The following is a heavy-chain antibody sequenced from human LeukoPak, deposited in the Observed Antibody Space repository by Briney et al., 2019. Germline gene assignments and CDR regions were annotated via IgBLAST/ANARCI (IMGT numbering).Heavy chain of an antibody. V-gene: IGHV3-23*01. CDR3: AKAIYDFWSGYDWFDP. CDR2: ISGSGGST. CDR1: GLTVSSYD. Sequence: GGSLRLSCAASGLTVSSYDMSWVRQAPGKGLEWVSAISGSGGSTYYADSVKGRFTISRDNSKNTLYLQMNSLRAEDTAIYYCAKAIYDFWSGYDWFDPWGQGTLVTVSS. D-gene: IGHD3-3*01. J-gene: IGHJ5*02.